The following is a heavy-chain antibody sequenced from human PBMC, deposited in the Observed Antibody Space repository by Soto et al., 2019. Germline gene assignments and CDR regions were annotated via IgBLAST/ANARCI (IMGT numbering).Heavy chain of an antibody. Sequence: GESLKISCKGSGYSFAGYWITWVRQKPGKGLEWMGRIDPSDSQTYYSPSFRGHVTISVTKSITTVFLQWSSLRASDTAMYYCARQIYDSDTGPNFQYYFDSWGQGTPVTVS. CDR2: IDPSDSQT. D-gene: IGHD3-22*01. J-gene: IGHJ4*02. CDR3: ARQIYDSDTGPNFQYYFDS. V-gene: IGHV5-10-1*01. CDR1: GYSFAGYW.